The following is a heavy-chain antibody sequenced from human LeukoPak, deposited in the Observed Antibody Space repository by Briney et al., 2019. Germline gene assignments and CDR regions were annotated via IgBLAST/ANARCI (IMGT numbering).Heavy chain of an antibody. D-gene: IGHD2-2*02. CDR2: ISGSGGST. CDR3: ARAAYCSSTSCYSYYYGMDV. V-gene: IGHV3-23*01. CDR1: GFTFSSYA. J-gene: IGHJ6*02. Sequence: GGSLRLSCAASGFTFSSYAMSWVRQAPGKGLEWVSAISGSGGSTYYADSVKGRFTISRDNSKNTLYLQMNSLRAEDTAVYYCARAAYCSSTSCYSYYYGMDVWGQGTTVTVSS.